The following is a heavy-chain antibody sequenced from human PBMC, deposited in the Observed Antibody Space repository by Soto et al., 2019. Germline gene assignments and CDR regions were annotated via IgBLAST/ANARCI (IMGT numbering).Heavy chain of an antibody. CDR3: ARVHLEGLRLGELSFPLNYYYYGMDV. Sequence: SVKVSCKASGGTFSSYAISWVRQAPGQGLEWMGGIIPIFGTANYAQKFQGRVTITADESTSTAYMELSSLRSEDTAVYYCARVHLEGLRLGELSFPLNYYYYGMDVWGQGTTVTVSS. D-gene: IGHD3-16*02. V-gene: IGHV1-69*13. J-gene: IGHJ6*02. CDR1: GGTFSSYA. CDR2: IIPIFGTA.